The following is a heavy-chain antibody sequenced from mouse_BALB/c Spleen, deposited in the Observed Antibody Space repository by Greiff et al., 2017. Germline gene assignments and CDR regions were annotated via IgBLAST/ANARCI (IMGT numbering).Heavy chain of an antibody. CDR3: ARQGVYEYDKDYYAMDY. CDR2: ISSGGSYT. CDR1: GFTFSSYA. J-gene: IGHJ4*01. Sequence: EVQVVESGGGLVKPGGSLKLSCAASGFTFSSYAMSWVRQTPEKRLEWVATISSGGSYTYYPDSVKGRFTISRDNAKNTLYLQMSSLRSEDTAMYYCARQGVYEYDKDYYAMDYWGQGTSVTVSS. V-gene: IGHV5-9-3*01. D-gene: IGHD2-4*01.